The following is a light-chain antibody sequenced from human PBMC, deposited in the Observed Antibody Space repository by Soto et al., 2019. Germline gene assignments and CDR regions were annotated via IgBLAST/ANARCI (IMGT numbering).Light chain of an antibody. CDR1: SSNIGGNT. CDR2: NNN. CDR3: AAWDDSLNGHYV. J-gene: IGLJ1*01. Sequence: QSVLTQPPSASGTPGQRVTISCSGSSSNIGGNTVNWYQQLPGTAPKLLIYNNNQRPSGVPDRFSGSKSGTSASLAISGLQSEDEADYYCAAWDDSLNGHYVFGTGTKVTVL. V-gene: IGLV1-44*01.